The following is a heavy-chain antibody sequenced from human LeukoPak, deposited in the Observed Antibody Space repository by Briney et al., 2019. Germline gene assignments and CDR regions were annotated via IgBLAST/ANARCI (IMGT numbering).Heavy chain of an antibody. V-gene: IGHV4-34*01. CDR3: ARGAHYYGSGSPIDY. CDR2: ISQSEGT. CDR1: GGSVSDYH. J-gene: IGHJ4*02. D-gene: IGHD3-10*01. Sequence: SETLSLTCAVYGGSVSDYHWNWVRQPPGKGLEWIGEISQSEGTYYNASLKSRVTMSVDTTRDQFSLKLSSATAADTAVYYCARGAHYYGSGSPIDYWGQGTLVTVSS.